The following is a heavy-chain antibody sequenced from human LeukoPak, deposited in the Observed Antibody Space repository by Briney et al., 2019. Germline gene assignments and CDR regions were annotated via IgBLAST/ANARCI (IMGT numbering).Heavy chain of an antibody. V-gene: IGHV4-4*07. CDR2: IYTSGST. J-gene: IGHJ4*02. Sequence: PSETLSLTCTVSGGSISSYYWSWIRQPAGKGLEWIGRIYTSGSTNYNPSLKSRVTISVDTSKNQFSLKLSSVTAADTAVYYCARVFPGGWSGEFDYWGQGTLVTVSS. CDR3: ARVFPGGWSGEFDY. CDR1: GGSISSYY. D-gene: IGHD6-19*01.